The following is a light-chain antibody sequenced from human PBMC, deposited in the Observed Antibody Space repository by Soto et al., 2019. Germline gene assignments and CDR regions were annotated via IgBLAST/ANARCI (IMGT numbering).Light chain of an antibody. Sequence: EIVLTQSPGTLSLSPGERATLSCRASQSVTSNYLGWFQQKPGQAPRLLIYRASNRATGIPDRFSGSGSGTDFTLTISRLEPEDFAVYYCLQYDNSPYTFGQGTKLEIK. V-gene: IGKV3-20*01. CDR3: LQYDNSPYT. CDR2: RAS. J-gene: IGKJ2*01. CDR1: QSVTSNY.